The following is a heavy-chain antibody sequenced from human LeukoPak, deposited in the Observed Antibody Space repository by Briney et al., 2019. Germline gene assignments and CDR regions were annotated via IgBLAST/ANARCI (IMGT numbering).Heavy chain of an antibody. CDR2: ISYDGSNK. D-gene: IGHD5-18*01. Sequence: GGSLRLSCAASGSTFSSYAMHWVRQAPGKGLEWVAVISYDGSNKYYADSVKGRFTISRDNSKNTLYLQMNSLRAEDTAVYYCAREERGYSYGSVDYWGQGTLVTVSS. V-gene: IGHV3-30*04. J-gene: IGHJ4*02. CDR1: GSTFSSYA. CDR3: AREERGYSYGSVDY.